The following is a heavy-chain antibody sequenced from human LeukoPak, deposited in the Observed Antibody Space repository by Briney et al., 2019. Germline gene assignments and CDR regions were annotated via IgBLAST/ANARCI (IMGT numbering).Heavy chain of an antibody. CDR3: ARDGVWYSSGWYPDY. V-gene: IGHV4-4*07. CDR2: IYTSGST. D-gene: IGHD6-19*01. Sequence: SETLSLTCTVSGGSISSYYWSWIRQPAGKGLEWIGRIYTSGSTNYNPSLKSRVTMSVDTSKNQFSLKLSSETVADTAVYYCARDGVWYSSGWYPDYWGQGTLVTVSS. J-gene: IGHJ4*02. CDR1: GGSISSYY.